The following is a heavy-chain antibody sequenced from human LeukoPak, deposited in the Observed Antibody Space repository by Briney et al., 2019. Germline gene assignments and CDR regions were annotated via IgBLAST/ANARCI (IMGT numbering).Heavy chain of an antibody. CDR1: GFTFSSYS. D-gene: IGHD5-18*01. CDR3: AKDPQKTAMAYFDY. V-gene: IGHV3-21*01. Sequence: GGSLRLSCAASGFTFSSYSMNWVRQAPGKGLEWVSSISSSSSYIYYADSVKGRFTISRDNAKNSLYLQMNSLRAEDTAVYYCAKDPQKTAMAYFDYWGQGTLVTVSS. J-gene: IGHJ4*02. CDR2: ISSSSSYI.